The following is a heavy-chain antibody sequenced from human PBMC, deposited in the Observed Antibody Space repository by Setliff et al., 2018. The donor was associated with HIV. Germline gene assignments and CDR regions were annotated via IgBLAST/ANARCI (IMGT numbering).Heavy chain of an antibody. Sequence: SETLSLTCTVSGGSISDSDFYWSWIRQHPGKALEWIGYIHHSGSTFYSPSLKSRVTISIDTSKSQFSLRLSSVAAADTALYYCARLSGPFDYWGQGTQVTVSS. J-gene: IGHJ4*02. CDR1: GGSISDSDFY. CDR3: ARLSGPFDY. D-gene: IGHD1-26*01. CDR2: IHHSGST. V-gene: IGHV4-31*03.